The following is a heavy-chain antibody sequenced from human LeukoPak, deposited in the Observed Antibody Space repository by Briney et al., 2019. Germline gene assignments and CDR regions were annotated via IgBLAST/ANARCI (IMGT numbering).Heavy chain of an antibody. D-gene: IGHD4/OR15-4a*01. CDR1: GFSFIHYY. CDR2: ISSSGSDI. V-gene: IGHV3-11*01. J-gene: IGHJ3*02. CDR3: VRGFYGGNPLDALDI. Sequence: GGSLRLSCAASGFSFIHYYMGWIRQAPGKGLEWISYISSSGSDIYNADSVKGRFTISRDNAKNSLYLQMNSLRDEDTAVYYCVRGFYGGNPLDALDIWGQGTMVTVSS.